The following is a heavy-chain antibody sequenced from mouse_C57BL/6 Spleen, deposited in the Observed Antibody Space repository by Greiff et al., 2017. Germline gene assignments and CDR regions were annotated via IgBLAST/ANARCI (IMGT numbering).Heavy chain of an antibody. Sequence: EVQLQQSGPELVKPGASVKIPCKASGYTFTDYNMDWVKQSPGTSLEWIGDINPNNGGTIYNQKFKGKAKLTVDKAYSTDNMELRSLTTGDTAVYYCAESGIIATVVATSRFDYWGQGTTLTVSS. CDR1: GYTFTDYN. V-gene: IGHV1-18*01. J-gene: IGHJ2*01. CDR2: INPNNGGT. D-gene: IGHD1-1*01. CDR3: AESGIIATVVATSRFDY.